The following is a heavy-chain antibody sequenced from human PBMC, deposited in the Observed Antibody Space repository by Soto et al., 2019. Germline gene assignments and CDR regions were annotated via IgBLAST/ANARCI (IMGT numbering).Heavy chain of an antibody. J-gene: IGHJ4*02. CDR2: INHSGST. CDR3: ARDGRLQACDS. CDR1: GGSFSGYY. V-gene: IGHV4-34*01. Sequence: QVQLQQWGAGLLKPSETLSLTCAVYGGSFSGYYWSWIRPPPGKGLEWIGEINHSGSTNYNPSLQGRVTTSVDTSKNQFSLKLSSVTPAETAVYYCARDGRLQACDSWGQATLLTLSS. D-gene: IGHD5-12*01.